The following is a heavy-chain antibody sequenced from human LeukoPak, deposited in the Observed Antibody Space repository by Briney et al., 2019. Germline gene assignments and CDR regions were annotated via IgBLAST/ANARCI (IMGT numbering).Heavy chain of an antibody. CDR2: IKQDGSEK. CDR3: ARGPNYGARVDYIDY. CDR1: GFIFRNHW. V-gene: IGHV3-7*01. J-gene: IGHJ4*02. Sequence: GGSLRLSCAASGFIFRNHWMTWVRQAPGRGLEWVAHIKQDGSEKHYVDSVEGRFTLSRDDAKNSLYLQMNSLRVDDSAVYYCARGPNYGARVDYIDYWGQGTLVTVSS. D-gene: IGHD4-17*01.